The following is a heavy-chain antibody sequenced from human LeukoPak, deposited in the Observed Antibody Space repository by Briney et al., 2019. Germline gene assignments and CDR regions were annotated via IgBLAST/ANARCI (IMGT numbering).Heavy chain of an antibody. V-gene: IGHV4-61*02. J-gene: IGHJ3*02. D-gene: IGHD3-16*02. CDR1: GGSISSGSYY. Sequence: SQTLSLTCTVSGGSISSGSYYWSWIRQPAGKGLEWIGRIYTSGSTNYNPSLKSRVTISVDTSKNQFSLKLSSVTAADTAVYYCATDYVWGSYRDDAFDIWGQGTMVTVSS. CDR2: IYTSGST. CDR3: ATDYVWGSYRDDAFDI.